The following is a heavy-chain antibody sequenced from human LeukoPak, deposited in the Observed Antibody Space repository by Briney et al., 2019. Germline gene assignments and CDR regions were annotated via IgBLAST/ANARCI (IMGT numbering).Heavy chain of an antibody. J-gene: IGHJ4*02. V-gene: IGHV3-23*01. D-gene: IGHD3-16*01. CDR3: AKGGMITFGYLDYFDY. CDR2: ISGSGGST. Sequence: GGSLRLSRAASGFTFSSYGMHWVRQAPGKGLEWVSAISGSGGSTYYADSVKGRFTISRDNSKNTLYLQMNSLRAEDTAVYYCAKGGMITFGYLDYFDYWGQGTLVTVSS. CDR1: GFTFSSYG.